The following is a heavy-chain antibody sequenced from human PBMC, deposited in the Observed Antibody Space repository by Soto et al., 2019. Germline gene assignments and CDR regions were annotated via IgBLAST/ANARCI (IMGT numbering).Heavy chain of an antibody. CDR2: INSNSGGT. Sequence: ASVKVSCKASGYTFTGYYMNWVRQAPGQGLEWLGWINSNSGGTYYAQKLQGRVTMTRDTSISTAYMELCRLRSDDTAVYYCARDGVGSRTPDYWGQGTLVTVSS. V-gene: IGHV1-2*02. J-gene: IGHJ4*02. CDR3: ARDGVGSRTPDY. CDR1: GYTFTGYY. D-gene: IGHD2-2*01.